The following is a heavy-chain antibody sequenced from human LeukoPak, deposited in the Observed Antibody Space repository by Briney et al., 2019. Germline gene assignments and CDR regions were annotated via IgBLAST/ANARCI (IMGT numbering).Heavy chain of an antibody. V-gene: IGHV3-7*01. CDR2: IKQDGSGK. D-gene: IGHD6-6*01. J-gene: IGHJ4*02. Sequence: GGSLRLSCAASGFTFSSYWMSWVRQAPGKGLEWVANIKQDGSGKYYVDSVKGRFTISRDNAKNSLYLQMNSLRAEDTAVYYCARDFNPRRYSSSPVDYWGQGTLVTVSS. CDR3: ARDFNPRRYSSSPVDY. CDR1: GFTFSSYW.